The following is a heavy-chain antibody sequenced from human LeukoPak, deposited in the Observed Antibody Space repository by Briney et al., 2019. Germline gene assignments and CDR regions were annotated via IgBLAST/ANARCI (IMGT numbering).Heavy chain of an antibody. J-gene: IGHJ4*02. V-gene: IGHV3-11*01. CDR2: ISSSGSTT. CDR1: GFTFSDYY. D-gene: IGHD6-13*01. CDR3: AKEMGSSWYYPDY. Sequence: GGSLRLSCAASGFTFSDYYTSWVRQAPGKGLEWVSSISSSGSTTYYADSVKGRFAISRDNSKNTLSLQMNSLRVEDTAVYYCAKEMGSSWYYPDYWGQGTLVTVSS.